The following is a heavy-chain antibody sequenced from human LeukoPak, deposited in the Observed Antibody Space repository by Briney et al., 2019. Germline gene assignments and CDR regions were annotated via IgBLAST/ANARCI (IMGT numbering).Heavy chain of an antibody. V-gene: IGHV3-23*01. CDR3: AKGGAFSTYYFAD. J-gene: IGHJ4*02. D-gene: IGHD4/OR15-4a*01. CDR2: ISGSGGST. CDR1: GFTFSSYA. Sequence: GGSLTHTCAASGFTFSSYAMSWFRQAPGKGLEWVSGISGSGGSTFYADSVKGRFTISRDNSKNTLYLQMNSLRAEDTAVYYCAKGGAFSTYYFADCGQATLVTVSS.